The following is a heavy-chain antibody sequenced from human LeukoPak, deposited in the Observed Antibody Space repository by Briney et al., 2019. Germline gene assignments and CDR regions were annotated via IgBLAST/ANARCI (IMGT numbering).Heavy chain of an antibody. CDR3: ARGMAAAGTGFDY. J-gene: IGHJ4*02. V-gene: IGHV3-21*01. CDR1: GFTFSSYS. Sequence: PGGSLRLSCAASGFTFSSYSMNWVRQAPGKGLEWVLSISSSSSYIYYADSVKGRFTISRDNAKNSLYLQMNSLRAEDTAVYYCARGMAAAGTGFDYWGQGTLVTVPS. CDR2: ISSSSSYI. D-gene: IGHD6-13*01.